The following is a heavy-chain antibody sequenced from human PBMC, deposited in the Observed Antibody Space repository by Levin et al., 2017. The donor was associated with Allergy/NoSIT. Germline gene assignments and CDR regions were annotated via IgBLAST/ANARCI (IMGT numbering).Heavy chain of an antibody. CDR3: ARGWSSGYPLYYYYGMDV. CDR1: GFTVSSNY. D-gene: IGHD3-22*01. J-gene: IGHJ6*02. Sequence: GSLRLSCAASGFTVSSNYMSWVRQAPGKGLEWVSVIYSGGSTYYADSVKGRFTISRDNSKNTLYLQMNSLRAEDTAVYYCARGWSSGYPLYYYYGMDVWGQGTTVTVSS. V-gene: IGHV3-66*01. CDR2: IYSGGST.